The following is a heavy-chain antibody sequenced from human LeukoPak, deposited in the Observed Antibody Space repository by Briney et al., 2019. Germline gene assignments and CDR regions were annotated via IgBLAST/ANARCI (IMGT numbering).Heavy chain of an antibody. CDR1: GFNFNTYE. V-gene: IGHV3-48*03. Sequence: QPGGSLRLSCAASGFNFNTYEMNWVRQAPGKGLEWVSYISRSGTIISYADSVRGRLTISRDNAKNSLYLQMNSLRAEDTAVYYCARERDDYYFDYWGQGTLVTVSS. D-gene: IGHD3-3*01. CDR2: ISRSGTII. J-gene: IGHJ4*02. CDR3: ARERDDYYFDY.